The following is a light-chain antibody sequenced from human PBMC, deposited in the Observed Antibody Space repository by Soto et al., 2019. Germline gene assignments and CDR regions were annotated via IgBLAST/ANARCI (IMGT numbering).Light chain of an antibody. CDR2: DVN. V-gene: IGLV2-11*01. CDR1: TSDVGSYNY. CDR3: CSYAVSYSLV. Sequence: QSALTQPRSVSGSPGQSVTISCTGTTSDVGSYNYVSWYQQHPDKVPKLVIYDVNRRPSGFPDRFSGSKSGNTASLTISGLQTEDEGDYYCCSYAVSYSLVFGGGTKLTVL. J-gene: IGLJ3*02.